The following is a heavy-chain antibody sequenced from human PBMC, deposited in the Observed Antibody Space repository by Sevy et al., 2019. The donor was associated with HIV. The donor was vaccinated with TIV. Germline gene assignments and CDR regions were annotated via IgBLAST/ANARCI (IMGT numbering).Heavy chain of an antibody. Sequence: GLSVKVSCKASGYTFTSYGISWVRQAPGQGLEWMGWISAYNGNTNYAQKLQGRVTMTTDTSTSTAYMELRSLRSDDTAVYYCARDTSGSYDHDAFDIWGQGTMVTVSS. CDR1: GYTFTSYG. CDR3: ARDTSGSYDHDAFDI. D-gene: IGHD1-26*01. J-gene: IGHJ3*02. CDR2: ISAYNGNT. V-gene: IGHV1-18*01.